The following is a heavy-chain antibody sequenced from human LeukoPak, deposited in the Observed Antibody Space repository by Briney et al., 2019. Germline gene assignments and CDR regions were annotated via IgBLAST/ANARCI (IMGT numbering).Heavy chain of an antibody. CDR1: GGTFSSYA. V-gene: IGHV1-69*04. D-gene: IGHD4-17*01. J-gene: IGHJ6*03. CDR3: ARGPTVTSPRYYYMDV. CDR2: IIPILGIA. Sequence: ASVKVSCKASGGTFSSYAISWVRQAPGQGLEWMGRIIPILGIANYAQKFQGRVTITADKSTSTAYMELSSLRSEDTAVYYCARGPTVTSPRYYYMDVWGKGTTVTVSS.